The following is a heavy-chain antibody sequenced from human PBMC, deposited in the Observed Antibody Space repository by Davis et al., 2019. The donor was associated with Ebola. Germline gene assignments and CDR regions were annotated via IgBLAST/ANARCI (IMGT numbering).Heavy chain of an antibody. CDR2: IYSGGST. Sequence: GESLKISCAASGFTASSNYMSWVRQAPGKGLEWVSVIYSGGSTYYADSVKGRFTISRDNSKNTLYLQMNSLRAEDTAVYYCARAPGTMVRGGELQFDPWGQGTLVTVSS. CDR1: GFTASSNY. J-gene: IGHJ5*02. V-gene: IGHV3-66*01. D-gene: IGHD3-10*01. CDR3: ARAPGTMVRGGELQFDP.